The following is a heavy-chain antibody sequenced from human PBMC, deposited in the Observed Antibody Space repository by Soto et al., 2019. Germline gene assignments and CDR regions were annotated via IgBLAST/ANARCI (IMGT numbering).Heavy chain of an antibody. CDR2: IFYTGVT. V-gene: IGHV4-61*03. D-gene: IGHD3-22*01. Sequence: WTWIRQAPGTGLEYIGYIFYTGVTNYTPSLSSRVTISLDTSKNHFSLKLNSMTAADTAVYYCVRVLDSSWYADLWGRGTLVTVSS. CDR3: VRVLDSSWYADL. J-gene: IGHJ2*01.